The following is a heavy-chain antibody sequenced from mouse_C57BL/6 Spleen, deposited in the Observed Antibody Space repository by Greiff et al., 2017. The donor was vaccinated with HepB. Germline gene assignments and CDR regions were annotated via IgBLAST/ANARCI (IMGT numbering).Heavy chain of an antibody. J-gene: IGHJ4*01. Sequence: QVQLQQPGAELVRPGSSVKLSCKASGYTFTSYWMDWVKQRPGQGLEWIGNIYPSDSETHYNQKFKDKATLTVDKSSSTAYMQLSSLTSEDSAVYYCARSGYGSSHYAMDYWGQGTSVTVSS. CDR3: ARSGYGSSHYAMDY. D-gene: IGHD1-1*01. CDR2: IYPSDSET. V-gene: IGHV1-61*01. CDR1: GYTFTSYW.